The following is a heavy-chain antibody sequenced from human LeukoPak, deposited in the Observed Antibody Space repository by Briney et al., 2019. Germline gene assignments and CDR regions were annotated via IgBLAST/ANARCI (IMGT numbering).Heavy chain of an antibody. Sequence: GGSLRLSCAASGFTFSSYGMHWVRQAPGKGLEWVSAISDNGVSTYYADSVKGRFTISRDNSKNTLHLQMNSLRAEDTAVYFCARACSGGTCYLAAFDIWGQGTMVTVSS. V-gene: IGHV3-23*01. CDR3: ARACSGGTCYLAAFDI. CDR1: GFTFSSYG. D-gene: IGHD2-15*01. J-gene: IGHJ3*02. CDR2: ISDNGVST.